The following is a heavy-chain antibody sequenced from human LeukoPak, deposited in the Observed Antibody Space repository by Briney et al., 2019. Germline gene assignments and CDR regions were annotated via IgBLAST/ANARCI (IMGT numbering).Heavy chain of an antibody. V-gene: IGHV3-23*01. CDR2: ISGSGGST. J-gene: IGHJ4*02. D-gene: IGHD6-19*01. CDR1: GFTFSSYA. Sequence: GGSLRLSCAASGFTFSSYAMSWVRQAPGKGLEWVSAISGSGGSTYYADSVKGRFTISRDNSKNTLYLQMNSLRAEEKAVYYCAKVNRQSGWYGSDFDYWGQGTLVTVSS. CDR3: AKVNRQSGWYGSDFDY.